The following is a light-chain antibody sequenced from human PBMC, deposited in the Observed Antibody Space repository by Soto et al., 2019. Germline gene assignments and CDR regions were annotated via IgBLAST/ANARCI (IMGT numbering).Light chain of an antibody. Sequence: EIVMTQSPATLSVSPGEGATLSCRASQSVRSNLAWYQQKPGQAPRLLIYGASTRATGVPARFSGSGSGTEFTLTISSLQSEDFAIYYCQQCSNWPLTFGGGTKVEIK. CDR1: QSVRSN. V-gene: IGKV3-15*01. J-gene: IGKJ4*01. CDR2: GAS. CDR3: QQCSNWPLT.